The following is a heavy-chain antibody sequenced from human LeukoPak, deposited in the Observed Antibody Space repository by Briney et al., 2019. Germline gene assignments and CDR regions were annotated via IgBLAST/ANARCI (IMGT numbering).Heavy chain of an antibody. CDR3: ARFVRLGEPRGAFDI. CDR1: GGSISSYY. Sequence: SETLSLTCTVSGGSISSYYWSWIRQPPGKGLEWIGYIYYSGSTNYNPSLKSRVTISVDTSKNQFSLRLSSVTAADTAVYYCARFVRLGEPRGAFDIWGQGTMVTVSS. D-gene: IGHD3-16*01. J-gene: IGHJ3*02. CDR2: IYYSGST. V-gene: IGHV4-59*01.